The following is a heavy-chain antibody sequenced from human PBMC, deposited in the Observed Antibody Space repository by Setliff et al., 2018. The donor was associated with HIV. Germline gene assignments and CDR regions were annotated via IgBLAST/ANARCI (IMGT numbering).Heavy chain of an antibody. CDR3: ARPQWELGVDYYGLAV. V-gene: IGHV1-69*06. Sequence: GASVKVSCKASGDTLSIQPISWVRQAPGRGLDWMGGIIHACGTANYAQKFQGRVTITADKSTSTAYMELSSLRSEDTAVYYCARPQWELGVDYYGLAVWGQGPTVTVSS. CDR1: GDTLSIQP. D-gene: IGHD1-26*01. CDR2: IIHACGTA. J-gene: IGHJ6*02.